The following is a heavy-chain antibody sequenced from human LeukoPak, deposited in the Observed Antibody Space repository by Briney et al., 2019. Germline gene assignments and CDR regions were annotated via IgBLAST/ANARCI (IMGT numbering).Heavy chain of an antibody. J-gene: IGHJ5*02. CDR1: GGTFSSYA. D-gene: IGHD3-10*01. V-gene: IGHV1-69*05. CDR2: IIPIFGTA. CDR3: ATSFRAVNWFDP. Sequence: SVKVSCKASGGTFSSYAISWVRQAPGQGLEWMGGIIPIFGTANYAQKFQGRVTMTRDTSTSTIYMEVSSLRSEDTAVYYCATSFRAVNWFDPWGQGTLVTVSS.